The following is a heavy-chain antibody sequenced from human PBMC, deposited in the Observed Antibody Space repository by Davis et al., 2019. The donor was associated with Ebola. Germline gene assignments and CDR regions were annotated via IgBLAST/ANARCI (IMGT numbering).Heavy chain of an antibody. Sequence: GESLKISCAASGFTFSSYAMHWVRQAPGKGLEWVAVISYDGSNKYYADSVKGRFTISRDNSKNTLYLQMNSLRAEDTAVYYCARGNHLLRFLEWLWAYYFDYWGQGTLVTVSS. CDR1: GFTFSSYA. CDR3: ARGNHLLRFLEWLWAYYFDY. D-gene: IGHD3-3*01. V-gene: IGHV3-30-3*01. CDR2: ISYDGSNK. J-gene: IGHJ4*02.